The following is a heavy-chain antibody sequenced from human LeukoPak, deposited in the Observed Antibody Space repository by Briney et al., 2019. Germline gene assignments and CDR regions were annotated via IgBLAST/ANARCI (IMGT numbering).Heavy chain of an antibody. D-gene: IGHD3-16*01. CDR3: ARLIRSCLVSH. CDR1: GGSISSYY. CDR2: IYYSGST. V-gene: IGHV4-59*08. J-gene: IGHJ4*02. Sequence: SETLSLTCTVSGGSISSYYWSWIRQPPGKGLEWIGYIYYSGSTNYNPSLKSRVTISVDASKNQFSLKLSSVTAADTAVYYCARLIRSCLVSHWGEGTLVTVSS.